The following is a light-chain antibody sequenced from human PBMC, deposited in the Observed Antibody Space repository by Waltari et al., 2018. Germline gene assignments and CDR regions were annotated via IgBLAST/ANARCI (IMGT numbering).Light chain of an antibody. V-gene: IGLV2-14*03. J-gene: IGLJ1*01. CDR2: DVS. CDR3: SSYTSSSTLYV. CDR1: SRDVGGYNS. Sequence: QSALTQPASVSGSPGQSITISCTGTSRDVGGYNSVPWYQQHPGKAPKLMIYDVSNRPSGVSNRFSGSKSGNTASLTISGLQAEDEADYYCSSYTSSSTLYVFGTGTKVTVL.